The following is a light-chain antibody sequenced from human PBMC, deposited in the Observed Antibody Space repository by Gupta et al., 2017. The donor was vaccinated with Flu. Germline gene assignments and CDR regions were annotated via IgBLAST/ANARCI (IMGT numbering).Light chain of an antibody. CDR1: QSVSRN. CDR3: QQYDSWPRT. Sequence: GKTATLSWTASQSVSRNLAWYQQKPGQAPRLLIYGPSTRATGIPVRFSGSGSGTEFTLTISSLQSEDFAVYYCQQYDSWPRTFGQGTKVEIK. V-gene: IGKV3-15*01. J-gene: IGKJ1*01. CDR2: GPS.